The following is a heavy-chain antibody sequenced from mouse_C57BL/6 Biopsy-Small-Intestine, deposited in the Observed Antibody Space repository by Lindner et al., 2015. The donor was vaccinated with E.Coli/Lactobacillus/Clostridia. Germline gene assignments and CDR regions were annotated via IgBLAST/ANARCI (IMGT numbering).Heavy chain of an antibody. Sequence: VQLQESGPELVKPGASVKLSCKASGYAFSSSWMNWVKQRPGKGLEWIGRIYPGDGDTNYNGKFKGKATLTADKSSSTAYMQLSSLTSEDSAVYFCARAGYYGSRPYFDYWGQGTTLTVSS. J-gene: IGHJ2*01. CDR2: IYPGDGDT. CDR1: GYAFSSSW. V-gene: IGHV1-82*01. CDR3: ARAGYYGSRPYFDY. D-gene: IGHD1-1*01.